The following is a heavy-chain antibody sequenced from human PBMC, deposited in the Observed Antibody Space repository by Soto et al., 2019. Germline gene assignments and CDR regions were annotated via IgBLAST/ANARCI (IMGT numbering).Heavy chain of an antibody. J-gene: IGHJ4*02. Sequence: GPEVKKPGASVKVSCKASGYKFTRYGITWVLQAPGQGLEWMGWISGYNGDTKFGQKVQGRVTLTTGTSTSTAYMELRSLRFDDTAVYYCARDQWMVPRGGYDWGQGTLVTVSS. CDR2: ISGYNGDT. CDR3: ARDQWMVPRGGYD. CDR1: GYKFTRYG. V-gene: IGHV1-18*01. D-gene: IGHD6-19*01.